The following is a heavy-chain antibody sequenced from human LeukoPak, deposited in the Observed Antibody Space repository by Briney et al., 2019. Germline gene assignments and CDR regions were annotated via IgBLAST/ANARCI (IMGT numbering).Heavy chain of an antibody. D-gene: IGHD4-17*01. CDR2: INPNSGGT. V-gene: IGHV1-2*06. CDR3: ARDISRCGAFDI. CDR1: GYTFTGYY. Sequence: ASVKVSCKASGYTFTGYYMHWVRQAPGQGLEWMGRINPNSGGTNYAQKFQGRVTMTRDTSISTAYMELSRLRSDDTAVYYCARDISRCGAFDIWGQGTMVTVSS. J-gene: IGHJ3*02.